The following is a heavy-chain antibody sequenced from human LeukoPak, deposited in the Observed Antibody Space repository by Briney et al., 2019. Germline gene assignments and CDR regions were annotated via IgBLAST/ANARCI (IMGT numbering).Heavy chain of an antibody. Sequence: SETLSLTCAVYGGSFSGYYWSWIRQPPGKGLEWIGEINHSGSTNYNPSLKSRVTISVDTSKNQFSLKLSSVTAADTAVYYCARRSVNYYGSGSYAYWGQGTLVTVSS. CDR3: ARRSVNYYGSGSYAY. D-gene: IGHD3-10*01. CDR2: INHSGST. CDR1: GGSFSGYY. V-gene: IGHV4-34*01. J-gene: IGHJ4*02.